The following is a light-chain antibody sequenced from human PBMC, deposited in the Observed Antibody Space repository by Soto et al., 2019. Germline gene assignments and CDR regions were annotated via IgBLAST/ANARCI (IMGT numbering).Light chain of an antibody. CDR1: QSVSRY. J-gene: IGKJ5*01. CDR2: DAS. CDR3: QQYGSSLSIT. Sequence: EIVLTQSPATLSLSPGERATLSCRSSQSVSRYLAWYQQKPGQAPRLLIYDASNRATGIPARFSGSGSGTDFTLTISRLEPEDFAVYYCQQYGSSLSITFGQGTRLEIK. V-gene: IGKV3-20*01.